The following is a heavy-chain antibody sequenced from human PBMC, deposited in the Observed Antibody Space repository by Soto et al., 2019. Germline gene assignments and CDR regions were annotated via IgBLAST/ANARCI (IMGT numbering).Heavy chain of an antibody. Sequence: GGSLRLSCGVSGLTFGSYAMTWVRQAPGKGLEWVSGISGSGANTYYADSVKGRFTISRDNSKNTLYLQMISLRAEDTAVYYCAKYYYDSSGYYVFDYWGQGTLVTVSS. D-gene: IGHD3-22*01. CDR2: ISGSGANT. CDR1: GLTFGSYA. J-gene: IGHJ4*02. V-gene: IGHV3-23*01. CDR3: AKYYYDSSGYYVFDY.